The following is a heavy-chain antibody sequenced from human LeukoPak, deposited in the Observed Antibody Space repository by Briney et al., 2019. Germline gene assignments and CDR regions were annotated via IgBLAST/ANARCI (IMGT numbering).Heavy chain of an antibody. Sequence: GGSLRLFCAASGFTFSSYSMNWVRQAPGKGLEWVSYISSSSSTIYYADSVKGRFTISRDNAKNSLYLQMNSLRDEDTAVYYCAREGGTTIFGVVMDYYGMDVWGQGTTVTVSS. CDR1: GFTFSSYS. J-gene: IGHJ6*02. D-gene: IGHD3-3*01. CDR2: ISSSSSTI. CDR3: AREGGTTIFGVVMDYYGMDV. V-gene: IGHV3-48*02.